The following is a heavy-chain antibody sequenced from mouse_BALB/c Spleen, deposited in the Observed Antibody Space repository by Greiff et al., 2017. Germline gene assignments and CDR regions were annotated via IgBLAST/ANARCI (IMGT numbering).Heavy chain of an antibody. CDR3: VRDSGYGFAY. V-gene: IGHV2-9-2*01. Sequence: QVQLKESGPGLVAPSQSLSITCTVSGFSLTSYDISWIRQPPGKGLEWLGVIWTGGGTNYNSAFMSRLSISKDNSKSQVFLKMNSLQTDDTAIYYCVRDSGYGFAYWGQGTLVTVSA. CDR1: GFSLTSYD. D-gene: IGHD1-2*01. J-gene: IGHJ3*01. CDR2: IWTGGGT.